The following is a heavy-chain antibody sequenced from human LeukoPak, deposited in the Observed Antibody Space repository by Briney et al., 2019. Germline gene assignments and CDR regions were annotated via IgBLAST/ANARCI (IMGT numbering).Heavy chain of an antibody. CDR3: ARDTWGGYSSS. D-gene: IGHD6-13*01. Sequence: VGSVKGRFTISRDNAKNSLYLQMNSLRAEDTAVYYCARDTWGGYSSSWGQGTLVTVSS. J-gene: IGHJ4*02. V-gene: IGHV3-7*01.